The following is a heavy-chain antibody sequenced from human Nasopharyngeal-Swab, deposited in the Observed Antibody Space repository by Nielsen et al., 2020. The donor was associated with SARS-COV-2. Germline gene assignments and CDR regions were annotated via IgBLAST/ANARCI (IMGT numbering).Heavy chain of an antibody. D-gene: IGHD6-19*01. CDR2: ISSSSSTI. V-gene: IGHV3-48*04. Sequence: GASLQISCAASGFTFSSYSMNWVRQAPGKGLEWVSYISSSSSTIYCADSVKGRFTISRDNAKNSLYLQMNSLRAEDTAVYYCATSSSGVIDGPLDYWGQGTLVTVSS. J-gene: IGHJ4*02. CDR3: ATSSSGVIDGPLDY. CDR1: GFTFSSYS.